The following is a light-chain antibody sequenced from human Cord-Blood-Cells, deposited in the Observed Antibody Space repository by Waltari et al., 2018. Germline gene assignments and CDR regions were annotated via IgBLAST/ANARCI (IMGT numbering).Light chain of an antibody. CDR1: SSDVGGYNY. J-gene: IGLJ3*02. CDR2: DVS. Sequence: QSALTQPASVSGSPGQSITISCTGTSSDVGGYNYVPWYQQHPGKAPKLMIYDVSKRPAGVSNRFSGSKSGNPASLTISGLQAEDEADYYCSSYTSRSTWVFGGGTKLTVL. V-gene: IGLV2-14*01. CDR3: SSYTSRSTWV.